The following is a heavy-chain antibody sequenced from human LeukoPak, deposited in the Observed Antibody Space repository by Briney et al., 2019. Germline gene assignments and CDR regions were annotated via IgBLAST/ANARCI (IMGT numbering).Heavy chain of an antibody. CDR2: FDPEDGET. V-gene: IGHV1-24*01. J-gene: IGHJ3*02. CDR3: ATPIVGATGAAFDI. Sequence: GASVKVSCKVSGYTLTELSMHWVRQAPGKGLEWMGGFDPEDGETIYAQKFQGRVTMTEDTSTDTAYMELSSLGSEDAAVYYCATPIVGATGAAFDIWGQGTMVTVS. D-gene: IGHD1-26*01. CDR1: GYTLTELS.